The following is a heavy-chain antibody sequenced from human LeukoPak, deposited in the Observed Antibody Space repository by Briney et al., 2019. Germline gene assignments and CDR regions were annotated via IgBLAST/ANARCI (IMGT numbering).Heavy chain of an antibody. CDR3: AREGYCSSTSCYTHAYGMDV. D-gene: IGHD2-2*02. CDR2: ISPSSTYI. J-gene: IGHJ6*02. Sequence: GGSLRLSCAASGFTFSSYWMSWVRQAPGKGLEWVSAISPSSTYIYYADSVKGRFTISRDNAKNSLYLQMNSLRAEDTAVYYCAREGYCSSTSCYTHAYGMDVWGQGTTVTVSS. V-gene: IGHV3-21*01. CDR1: GFTFSSYW.